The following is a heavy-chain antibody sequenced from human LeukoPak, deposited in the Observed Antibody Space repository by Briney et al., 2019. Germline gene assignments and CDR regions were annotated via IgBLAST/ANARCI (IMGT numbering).Heavy chain of an antibody. CDR2: INSDESST. CDR3: ARGPDLKIRYGMDV. CDR1: GLTFSTSW. J-gene: IGHJ6*02. Sequence: QTGGSLRLSCAASGLTFSTSWLHWVRQAPGKGLVWVSRINSDESSTSYADSVKGRFTISRDNAKNTLYLQMNSLRVEDTAVYYCARGPDLKIRYGMDVWGQGTTVTVSS. V-gene: IGHV3-74*01.